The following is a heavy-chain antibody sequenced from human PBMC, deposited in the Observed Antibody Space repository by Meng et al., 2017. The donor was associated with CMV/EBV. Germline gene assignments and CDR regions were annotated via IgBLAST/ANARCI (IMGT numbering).Heavy chain of an antibody. Sequence: SETLSPTCAVYGGSSSGYYWSWIRQLPGKGLEWIGEINHSGSTNYNPSLKSRVTISVDTSKNQFSLKLSSVTAADTAVYYCARASYGRSPFYYWGQGTLVTVSS. D-gene: IGHD5-18*01. J-gene: IGHJ4*02. CDR3: ARASYGRSPFYY. V-gene: IGHV4-34*01. CDR1: GGSSSGYY. CDR2: INHSGST.